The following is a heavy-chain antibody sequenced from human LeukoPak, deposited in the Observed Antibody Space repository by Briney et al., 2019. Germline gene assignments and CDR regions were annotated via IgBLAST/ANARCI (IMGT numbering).Heavy chain of an antibody. J-gene: IGHJ4*02. V-gene: IGHV3-30*14. Sequence: GGSLRLSCAASGITFSSYTMYWVRQAPGKGLEWVAVISYDGGNKYYADSVKGRFTISRDNSKNTLYLQMNSLRAEDTAVYYCARTVVDTELDYFDYWGQGTLVTVSS. CDR3: ARTVVDTELDYFDY. CDR2: ISYDGGNK. CDR1: GITFSSYT. D-gene: IGHD5-18*01.